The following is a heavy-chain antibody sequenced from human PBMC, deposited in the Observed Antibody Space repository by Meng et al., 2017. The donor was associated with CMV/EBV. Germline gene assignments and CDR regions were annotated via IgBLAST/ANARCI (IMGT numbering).Heavy chain of an antibody. CDR3: ARGGRGRCSSTSCYFRWFDP. CDR1: GFTFSSYA. CDR2: ISYDGSNK. Sequence: GGSLRLSCAASGFTFSSYAMHWVRQAPGKGLEWVAVISYDGSNKYYADSVKGRFTISRDNSKNTLYLQMNSLRAEDTAVYYCARGGRGRCSSTSCYFRWFDPWGQGTLVTVSS. D-gene: IGHD2-2*01. J-gene: IGHJ5*02. V-gene: IGHV3-30*04.